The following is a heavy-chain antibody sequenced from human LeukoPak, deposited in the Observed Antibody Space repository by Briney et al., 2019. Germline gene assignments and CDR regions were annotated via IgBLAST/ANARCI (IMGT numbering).Heavy chain of an antibody. CDR1: GYTFTSYD. CDR2: MNPNSGNT. J-gene: IGHJ6*03. CDR3: ARGDGYYDFWSGSYYYYYMDV. V-gene: IGHV1-8*01. D-gene: IGHD3-3*01. Sequence: ASVKVSCKASGYTFTSYDINWVRQATGQGLEWMGWMNPNSGNTGYAQKFQGRVSMTRNTSISTAYMELSSLRSEDTAVYYCARGDGYYDFWSGSYYYYYMDVWGKGTTVTASS.